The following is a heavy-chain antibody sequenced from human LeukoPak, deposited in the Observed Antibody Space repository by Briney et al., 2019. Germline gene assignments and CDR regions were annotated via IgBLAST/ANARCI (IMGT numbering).Heavy chain of an antibody. Sequence: GGSLRLSCAASGFTFSSHAMSWVRQAPGKGLEWVSGISGSGGSTYYADSVKGRFTISRDNSKNTLYVQTNSLRAEDTAVYYCAKGRAGIDYWGQGTLVIVSS. D-gene: IGHD6-19*01. V-gene: IGHV3-23*01. CDR2: ISGSGGST. J-gene: IGHJ4*02. CDR1: GFTFSSHA. CDR3: AKGRAGIDY.